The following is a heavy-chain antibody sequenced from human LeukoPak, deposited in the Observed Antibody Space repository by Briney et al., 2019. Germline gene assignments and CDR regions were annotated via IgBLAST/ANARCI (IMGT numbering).Heavy chain of an antibody. D-gene: IGHD6-13*01. CDR2: IKQDGSEK. Sequence: GGSLRLSCAASGFRFTNYWMSWVRQAPGKGLEWVANIKQDGSEKDYVDSMKGRFTISRDNTKNSVYLQVNSLRAEDTAVYYCARIGYSSSSFDYWGQGTLVTVSS. J-gene: IGHJ4*02. V-gene: IGHV3-7*01. CDR1: GFRFTNYW. CDR3: ARIGYSSSSFDY.